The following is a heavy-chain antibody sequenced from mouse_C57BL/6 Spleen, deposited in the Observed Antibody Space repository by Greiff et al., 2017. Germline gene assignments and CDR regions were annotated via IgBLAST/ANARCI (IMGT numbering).Heavy chain of an antibody. CDR2: IYPGSGST. V-gene: IGHV1-55*01. CDR3: ARGSITTVVAGAMDY. Sequence: QVQLQQPGAELVKPGASVKMSCKASGYTFTSYWITWVKQRPGQGLEWIGDIYPGSGSTNYNEKFQSKATLTVDTSSSTAYLQHSSLTSEDAAVYYGARGSITTVVAGAMDYWGQGTSVTVSS. J-gene: IGHJ4*01. CDR1: GYTFTSYW. D-gene: IGHD1-1*01.